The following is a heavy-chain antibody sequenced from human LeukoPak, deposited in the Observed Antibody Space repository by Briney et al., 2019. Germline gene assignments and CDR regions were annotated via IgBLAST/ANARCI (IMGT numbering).Heavy chain of an antibody. J-gene: IGHJ6*04. CDR1: GFTFSSYE. CDR3: AELGITMIGGV. V-gene: IGHV3-48*03. D-gene: IGHD3-10*02. Sequence: GGSLRLSCAASGFTFSSYEMNWVRQAPGEGLGWVSSISSSGSTIYYADSVKGRFTISRDNAKNSLYLQMNSLRAEDTAVYYCAELGITMIGGVWGKGTTVTISS. CDR2: ISSSGSTI.